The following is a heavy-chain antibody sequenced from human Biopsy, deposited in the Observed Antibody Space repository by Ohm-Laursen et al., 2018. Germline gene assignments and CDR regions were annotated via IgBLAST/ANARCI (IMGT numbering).Heavy chain of an antibody. CDR2: FYSSGSS. Sequence: GTLSLTCFVSGDSISNSYWTWIRQPAGKGLEWIGRFYSSGSSSYNPSLKSRVTMSIDASMDQFPLKLTSVTAADTAVYYCAKARTLDTAIDFDYWGQGTLVTVSS. J-gene: IGHJ4*02. D-gene: IGHD5-18*01. V-gene: IGHV4-4*07. CDR1: GDSISNSY. CDR3: AKARTLDTAIDFDY.